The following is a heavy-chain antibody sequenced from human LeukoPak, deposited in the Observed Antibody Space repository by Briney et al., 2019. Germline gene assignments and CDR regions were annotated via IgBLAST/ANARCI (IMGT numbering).Heavy chain of an antibody. CDR2: NSGSGGST. CDR3: AKDDGPPADIVATAGFDP. V-gene: IGHV3-23*01. Sequence: GGSLRLSCAASGFTFSSYAMSWVRQAPGKGLEWVSANSGSGGSTYYADSVKGRFTISRDNSKNTLYLQMNSLRAEDTAVYYCAKDDGPPADIVATAGFDPWGQGTLVTVSS. D-gene: IGHD5-12*01. J-gene: IGHJ5*02. CDR1: GFTFSSYA.